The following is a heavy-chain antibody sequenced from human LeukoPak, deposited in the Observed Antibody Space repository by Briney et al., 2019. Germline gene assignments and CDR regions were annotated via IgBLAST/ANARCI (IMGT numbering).Heavy chain of an antibody. Sequence: GASVKVSCKASGGTFSSYAISWVRQAPGQGLEWMGRIIPILGIANYAQKFQGRVTITADKSTSTAYMELSSLRSEDTAVYYCAIIAPVVVVPAATAQNDAFDIWGQGTMVTVSS. CDR3: AIIAPVVVVPAATAQNDAFDI. D-gene: IGHD2-2*01. CDR2: IIPILGIA. J-gene: IGHJ3*02. CDR1: GGTFSSYA. V-gene: IGHV1-69*04.